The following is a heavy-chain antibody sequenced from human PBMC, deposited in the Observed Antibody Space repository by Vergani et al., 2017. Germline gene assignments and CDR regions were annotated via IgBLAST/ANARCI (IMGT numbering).Heavy chain of an antibody. D-gene: IGHD6-19*01. J-gene: IGHJ5*02. CDR3: ARHSTVEWLVKLGWIDP. V-gene: IGHV4-39*01. CDR2: IYYSGIT. CDR1: GASIRSRNYY. Sequence: QLQLQESGPGLVKPSATLSLTCSVSGASIRSRNYYWGWIRQPPGKGLEWIASIYYSGITYYNPSLKSRVTISVDTSRNQFSLKLSSVTAADTAVYFCARHSTVEWLVKLGWIDPWGQGILFTVSS.